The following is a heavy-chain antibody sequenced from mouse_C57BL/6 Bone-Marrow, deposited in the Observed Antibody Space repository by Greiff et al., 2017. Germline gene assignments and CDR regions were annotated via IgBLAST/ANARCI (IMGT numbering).Heavy chain of an antibody. V-gene: IGHV14-3*01. CDR3: ARERAIITTVVEGYAMDY. J-gene: IGHJ4*01. CDR1: GFNIKNTY. CDR2: IDPANGNT. Sequence: EVQLQQSVAELVRPGASVKLSCTASGFNIKNTYMHWVKQRPEQGLEWIGRIDPANGNTKYAPKFQGKATITADTSSNTAYLQLSSLTSEDTAIYYCARERAIITTVVEGYAMDYWGQGTSVTVSS. D-gene: IGHD1-1*01.